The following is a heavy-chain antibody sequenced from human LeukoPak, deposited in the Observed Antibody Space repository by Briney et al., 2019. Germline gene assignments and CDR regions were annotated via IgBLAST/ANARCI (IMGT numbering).Heavy chain of an antibody. J-gene: IGHJ4*02. D-gene: IGHD3-22*01. V-gene: IGHV4-59*08. Sequence: SETLSLTCSVSGXSIRNYYWTWIRQPPGKGLEWIGHVSNSGSTKYNPFLKSRVTISIDTSKKHFSLKLSSVTAADTAVYYCASRAYYDSSGLDYWGQGILVTVSS. CDR3: ASRAYYDSSGLDY. CDR1: GXSIRNYY. CDR2: VSNSGST.